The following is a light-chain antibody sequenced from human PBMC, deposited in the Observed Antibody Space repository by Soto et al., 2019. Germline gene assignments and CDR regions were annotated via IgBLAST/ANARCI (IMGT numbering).Light chain of an antibody. CDR1: QDVNSH. CDR3: QEIDSYSPT. V-gene: IGKV1-9*01. J-gene: IGKJ5*01. Sequence: DIPLTQSPTFLSAAVGDTITITCRASQDVNSHLAWYQQTPGRAPKLLISYVSTLQSGVPSRFSGSGSRTDFTLTISSLQPEDFATYYWQEIDSYSPTFVQGTRLEIK. CDR2: YVS.